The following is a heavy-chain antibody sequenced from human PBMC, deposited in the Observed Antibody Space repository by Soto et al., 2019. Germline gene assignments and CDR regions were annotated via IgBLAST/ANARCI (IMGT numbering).Heavy chain of an antibody. CDR2: ISYDGGNK. CDR1: NFVFSVYS. J-gene: IGHJ4*02. D-gene: IGHD3-3*01. CDR3: ARDKDQYDFWGGTLDS. Sequence: QLVESGGGVVQPERSLKLSCTASNFVFSVYSLHWVRQAPGKGLEWVALISYDGGNKCYADSVKGRFTISRDNSKNTLYLQMNSLRREDTAVYYCARDKDQYDFWGGTLDSWGQGTLVTVSS. V-gene: IGHV3-30-3*01.